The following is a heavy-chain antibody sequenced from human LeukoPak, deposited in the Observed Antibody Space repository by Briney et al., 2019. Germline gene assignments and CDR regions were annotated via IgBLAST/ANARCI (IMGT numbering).Heavy chain of an antibody. D-gene: IGHD2-2*01. V-gene: IGHV3-30-3*01. J-gene: IGHJ4*02. Sequence: GGSLRLSCAASGFTFSSYAMHWVRQAPGKGLEWVAFISYDGSNKYYADSVKGRFTISRDNSKNTLYLQMNSLRAEDTAVYYCARDGGYCSSTSCSVYFDYWGQGTLVTVSS. CDR3: ARDGGYCSSTSCSVYFDY. CDR2: ISYDGSNK. CDR1: GFTFSSYA.